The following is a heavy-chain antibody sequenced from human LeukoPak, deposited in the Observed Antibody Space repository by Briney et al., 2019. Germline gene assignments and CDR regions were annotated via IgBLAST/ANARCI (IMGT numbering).Heavy chain of an antibody. V-gene: IGHV3-20*04. J-gene: IGHJ4*02. D-gene: IGHD1-26*01. CDR1: GFTFDDYG. Sequence: GGSLRLSCAASGFTFDDYGMSWVRQAPGRGLEWVSGINWNGGSTGYADSVKGRFTISRDNAKNSLYLQMNSLRAEDTAVYYCARSGSYDLSFDYWGQGTLVTVSS. CDR2: INWNGGST. CDR3: ARSGSYDLSFDY.